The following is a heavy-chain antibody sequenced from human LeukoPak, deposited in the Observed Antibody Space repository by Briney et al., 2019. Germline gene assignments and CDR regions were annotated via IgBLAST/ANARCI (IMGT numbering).Heavy chain of an antibody. CDR2: IYPGDSDV. V-gene: IGHV5-51*01. CDR1: GYNFPTYW. Sequence: GESLKISCKGSGYNFPTYWIGWVRQMPGRGLEWLGIIYPGDSDVRYSPSFQGQVTISADKSISTAYLRWSSLKASDTAMYYCARLEVVVRGASRKNWFDPWGQGTLVTVSS. J-gene: IGHJ5*02. CDR3: ARLEVVVRGASRKNWFDP. D-gene: IGHD3-10*01.